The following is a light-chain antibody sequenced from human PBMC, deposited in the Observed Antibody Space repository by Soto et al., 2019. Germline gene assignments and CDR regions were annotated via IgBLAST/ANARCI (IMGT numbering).Light chain of an antibody. CDR1: QSVGSS. J-gene: IGKJ1*01. Sequence: EIVLTQSPATLSLSPGERATLSCRVSQSVGSSLAWYQQKPGQAPRPLISGASSRATGIPDRFSGSGSGTDFTLIISRLEPEDFALYYCQQYVSQPITFGQGTKVDIK. CDR2: GAS. CDR3: QQYVSQPIT. V-gene: IGKV3-20*01.